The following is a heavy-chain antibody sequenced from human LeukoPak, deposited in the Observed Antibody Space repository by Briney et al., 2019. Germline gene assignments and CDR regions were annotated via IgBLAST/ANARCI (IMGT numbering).Heavy chain of an antibody. CDR2: IYYSGST. CDR1: GGSISSDGYY. CDR3: ARDRGVGATDAFDI. V-gene: IGHV4-31*03. J-gene: IGHJ3*02. Sequence: SSETLSLTCSVSGGSISSDGYYWSWIRQHPGKGLEWIGYIYYSGSTYYNPSPKSRLAISVDTSKNQFSLKLSSVTAADTAVYYCARDRGVGATDAFDIWGQGTMVTVSS. D-gene: IGHD1-26*01.